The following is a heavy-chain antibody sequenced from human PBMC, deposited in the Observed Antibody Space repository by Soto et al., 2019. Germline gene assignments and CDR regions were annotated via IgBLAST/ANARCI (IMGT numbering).Heavy chain of an antibody. J-gene: IGHJ4*02. CDR3: AKRGAVAGNIDY. CDR1: GYTFTSYD. D-gene: IGHD6-19*01. V-gene: IGHV1-8*01. Sequence: ASVKVSCKASGYTFTSYDINWVRQATGQGLEWMGWINPNSGNTGYAQKFQGRVTMTRNTSISTAYMELSSLRSEDTAVYYCAKRGAVAGNIDYWGQGTLVTVSS. CDR2: INPNSGNT.